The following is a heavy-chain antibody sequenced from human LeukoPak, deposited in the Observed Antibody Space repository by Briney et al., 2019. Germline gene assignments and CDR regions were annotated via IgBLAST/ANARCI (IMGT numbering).Heavy chain of an antibody. CDR3: ARGLWSRSGWYYFDF. J-gene: IGHJ4*02. D-gene: IGHD6-19*01. Sequence: GASVKVSCKASGYTFTNYAIQWERQAPGQRLEWMGWINAGNGNTKYSQKFQGRFTITRDTSASTAYMELSGLRSEDTTVYYCARGLWSRSGWYYFDFWGQGTLVTVSS. CDR1: GYTFTNYA. V-gene: IGHV1-3*01. CDR2: INAGNGNT.